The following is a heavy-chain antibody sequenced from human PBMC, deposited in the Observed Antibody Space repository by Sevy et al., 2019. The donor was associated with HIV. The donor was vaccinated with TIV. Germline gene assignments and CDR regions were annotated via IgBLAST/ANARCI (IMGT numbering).Heavy chain of an antibody. J-gene: IGHJ6*02. CDR3: VRSRGAAAGIQDYYYYGMDV. D-gene: IGHD6-13*01. CDR2: IGTAGDT. V-gene: IGHV3-13*01. CDR1: GFTFSSYD. Sequence: GGSLRLSCAASGFTFSSYDMHWVRQATGKGLEWVSAIGTAGDTYYPGSVKGRFTISRENAKNSLYLQMNSLRAGDTAVYYCVRSRGAAAGIQDYYYYGMDVWGQGTTVTVSS.